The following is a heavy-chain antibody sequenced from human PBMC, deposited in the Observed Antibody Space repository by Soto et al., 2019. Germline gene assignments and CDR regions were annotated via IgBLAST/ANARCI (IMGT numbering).Heavy chain of an antibody. CDR3: ARVPPWGNSAGDYYIQHYDS. Sequence: ASVKVSCKSSGFNFTSYAIHCLRQAPGQRPQWMGWINGGSGNTKYSQDFQGRVTFTRDTFATTAYLELSSLRSEDTAVYYCARVPPWGNSAGDYYIQHYDSWGQGTPVTVSS. D-gene: IGHD3-10*01. J-gene: IGHJ4*02. V-gene: IGHV1-3*01. CDR2: INGGSGNT. CDR1: GFNFTSYA.